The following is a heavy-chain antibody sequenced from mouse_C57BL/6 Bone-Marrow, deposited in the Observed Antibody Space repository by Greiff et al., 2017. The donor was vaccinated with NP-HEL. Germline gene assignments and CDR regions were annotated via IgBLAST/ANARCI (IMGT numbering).Heavy chain of an antibody. CDR3: ASYYYGSSPYYFDY. J-gene: IGHJ2*01. Sequence: EVQLQQSGPELVKPGASVKISCKASGYTFTDYYMNWVKQSHGKSLEWIGDINPNNGGTSYNQKFKGKATLTVDKSSSTAYMELRSLTSEDSAVYYCASYYYGSSPYYFDYWGKGTTLTVS. CDR2: INPNNGGT. D-gene: IGHD1-1*01. V-gene: IGHV1-26*01. CDR1: GYTFTDYY.